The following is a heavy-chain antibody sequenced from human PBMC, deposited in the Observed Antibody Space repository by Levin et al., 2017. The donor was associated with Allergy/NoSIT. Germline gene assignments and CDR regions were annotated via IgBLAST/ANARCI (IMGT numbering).Heavy chain of an antibody. V-gene: IGHV2-5*02. Sequence: SGPTLVKPTQTLTLTCTFSGFSLTTSGVGVGWIRQPPGKALEWLALIYWDDDNYSPSLKSRLTITKDTSKNQVVLTMTNVDPADTATYYCVQSLYTTSFDYWGQGALVTVSS. CDR1: GFSLTTSGVG. D-gene: IGHD2-2*02. J-gene: IGHJ4*02. CDR3: VQSLYTTSFDY. CDR2: IYWDDDN.